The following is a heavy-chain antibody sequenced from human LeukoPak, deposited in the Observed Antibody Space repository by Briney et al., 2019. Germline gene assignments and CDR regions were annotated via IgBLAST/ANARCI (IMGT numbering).Heavy chain of an antibody. V-gene: IGHV3-11*01. Sequence: GGSLRLSCAASGFTFSDYYMNWIRQAPGKGLEWVSYIRSSGGIVYYADSVKGRFTISRDNAKNSLYLQMNSLRAEDTAVYYCARPAMAYGGFDIWGQGTMVTVSS. CDR1: GFTFSDYY. CDR3: ARPAMAYGGFDI. J-gene: IGHJ3*02. CDR2: IRSSGGIV. D-gene: IGHD2-8*01.